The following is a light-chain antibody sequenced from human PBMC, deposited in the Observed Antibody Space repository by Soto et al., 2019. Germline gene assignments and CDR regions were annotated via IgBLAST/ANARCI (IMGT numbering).Light chain of an antibody. CDR3: CSYADGSIYF. CDR1: SRAVGAYDY. Sequence: QSVLTQPPSLSGSPGQSITISCTGTSRAVGAYDYLSWYLQYPDKAPQLLIYYVDHRPSGVSSRFSGSKSGNTASLTISGLQAEDEGDYYCCSYADGSIYFFGTGTKVTVL. J-gene: IGLJ1*01. CDR2: YVD. V-gene: IGLV2-14*03.